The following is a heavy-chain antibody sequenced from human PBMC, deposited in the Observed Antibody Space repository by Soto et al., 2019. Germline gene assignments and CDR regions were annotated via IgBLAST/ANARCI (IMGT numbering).Heavy chain of an antibody. CDR3: ARSLMITFGGVVTYDAFDI. V-gene: IGHV2-26*01. CDR2: IFSNDEK. D-gene: IGHD3-16*01. Sequence: QVTLKESGPVLVKPTETLTLTCTVSGFSLSNARMVVSWIRQPPGKALEWLAHIFSNDEKSYSTFLKSRLTFSKDNPKSRVVLTMTTMEPVDTATYYCARSLMITFGGVVTYDAFDIWGQGTMVTVSS. J-gene: IGHJ3*02. CDR1: GFSLSNARMV.